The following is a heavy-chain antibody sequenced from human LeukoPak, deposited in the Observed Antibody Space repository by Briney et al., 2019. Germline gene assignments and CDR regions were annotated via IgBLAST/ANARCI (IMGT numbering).Heavy chain of an antibody. V-gene: IGHV3-21*01. Sequence: WGSLRLSCAASEFTFSIYSMNCVRQPPGKGLEWVSSISSSGNYNEYAGSVQGRITISRDNTKNSLYLQINSLRAKDTDVYYCATSGCTNCFYDYWGQGTLVTVSS. CDR3: ATSGCTNCFYDY. CDR2: ISSSGNYN. J-gene: IGHJ4*02. D-gene: IGHD2-2*01. CDR1: EFTFSIYS.